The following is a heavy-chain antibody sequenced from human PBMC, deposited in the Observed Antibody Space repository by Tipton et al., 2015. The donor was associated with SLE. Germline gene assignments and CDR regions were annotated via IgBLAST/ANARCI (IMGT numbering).Heavy chain of an antibody. V-gene: IGHV3-48*03. J-gene: IGHJ4*02. Sequence: SLRLSCAASGFSFTFSSYEMNWVRQAPGKGLEWVSYISGRGSPIYYTDSVKGRFTISRDNAKSSLYLQMNSLGAEDTAFYYCARAGDRAYFDSWGQGTLVTVSS. D-gene: IGHD7-27*01. CDR1: GFSFTFSSYE. CDR3: ARAGDRAYFDS. CDR2: ISGRGSPI.